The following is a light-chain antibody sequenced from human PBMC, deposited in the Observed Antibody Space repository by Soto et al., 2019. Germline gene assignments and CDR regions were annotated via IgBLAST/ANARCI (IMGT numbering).Light chain of an antibody. V-gene: IGLV2-23*01. Sequence: QSALTQPASVSGSPGQSITISCTGTSSTVGGFNVVSWYQQHPGKAPKVIIYEGIKWPSGVSNRFSGSNSGSTASLTISGLQAEDEADYYCCSYVGATTYVFGTGTKDRP. CDR1: SSTVGGFNV. CDR2: EGI. CDR3: CSYVGATTYV. J-gene: IGLJ1*01.